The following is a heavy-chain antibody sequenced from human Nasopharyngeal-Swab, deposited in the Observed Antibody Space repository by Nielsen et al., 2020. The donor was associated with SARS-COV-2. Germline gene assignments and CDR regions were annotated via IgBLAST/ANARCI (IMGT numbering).Heavy chain of an antibody. V-gene: IGHV4-4*02. CDR2: IYHSGST. J-gene: IGHJ5*02. Sequence: WIRQPPGKGLEWIGEIYHSGSTNYNPSLKSRVTISVDKSKNQFSLKLSSVTAADTAVYYCARGGVGKHGYYYDSSGQYNWFDPWGQGTLVTVSS. D-gene: IGHD3-22*01. CDR3: ARGGVGKHGYYYDSSGQYNWFDP.